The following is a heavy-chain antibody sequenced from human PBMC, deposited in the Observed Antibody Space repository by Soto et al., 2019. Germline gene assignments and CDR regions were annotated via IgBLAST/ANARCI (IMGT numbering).Heavy chain of an antibody. Sequence: PGGSLRLSGAASGFTFSSYSMNWVRQSPGKGLEWVSYISSSSSTIYYADSVKGRITISRDNAKNSLYLQMNSLRDEDTAVYYCARDFVPAAIWQRPSGVDYWGQGTLVTVSS. D-gene: IGHD2-2*02. CDR2: ISSSSSTI. CDR1: GFTFSSYS. J-gene: IGHJ4*02. V-gene: IGHV3-48*02. CDR3: ARDFVPAAIWQRPSGVDY.